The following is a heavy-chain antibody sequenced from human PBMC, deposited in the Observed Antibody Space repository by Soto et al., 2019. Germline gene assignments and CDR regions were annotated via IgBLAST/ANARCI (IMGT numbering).Heavy chain of an antibody. J-gene: IGHJ4*02. CDR2: IIPIFGTA. Sequence: SVKVSCKASGGTFSSYAISWVRQVPGQGLEWMGGIIPIFGTANYAQKFQGRVTITADESTSTAYMELSSLRSEDTAVYYCARRSLVGATPGYFDYWGQGTLVTVSS. CDR3: ARRSLVGATPGYFDY. CDR1: GGTFSSYA. V-gene: IGHV1-69*13. D-gene: IGHD1-26*01.